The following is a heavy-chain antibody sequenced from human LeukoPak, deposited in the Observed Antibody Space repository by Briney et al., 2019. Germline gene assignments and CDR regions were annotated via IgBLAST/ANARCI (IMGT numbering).Heavy chain of an antibody. D-gene: IGHD5-24*01. J-gene: IGHJ3*02. CDR3: ARMNRRWLQLGAFDI. Sequence: SETLSLTCTASGGSISSYYWSWIRQPPGKGLEWIGYIYYSGSTNYNPSLKSRVTISVDTSKNQFSLKLSSVTAADTAVYYCARMNRRWLQLGAFDIWGQGTMVTVSS. V-gene: IGHV4-59*01. CDR2: IYYSGST. CDR1: GGSISSYY.